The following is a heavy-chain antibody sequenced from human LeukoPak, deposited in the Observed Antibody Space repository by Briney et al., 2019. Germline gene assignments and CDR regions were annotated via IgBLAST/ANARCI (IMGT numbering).Heavy chain of an antibody. J-gene: IGHJ4*02. V-gene: IGHV3-21*01. CDR2: ISSRSSDI. CDR3: ARVFSDYLYYFDY. Sequence: PGGSLRLSCAASGFTFSSYGMNWVRQAPGKGLEWVSSISSRSSDIYYADSVKGRFTISRDNAKNSLYLQMNSLRAEDTAVYYCARVFSDYLYYFDYWGQGALVTVSS. CDR1: GFTFSSYG. D-gene: IGHD4-17*01.